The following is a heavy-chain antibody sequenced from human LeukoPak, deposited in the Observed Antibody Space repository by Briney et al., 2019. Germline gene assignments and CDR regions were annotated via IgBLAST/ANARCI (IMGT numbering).Heavy chain of an antibody. CDR1: GFTFSSYA. V-gene: IGHV3-30-3*01. D-gene: IGHD2-21*02. CDR2: ISYDGSNK. J-gene: IGHJ4*02. Sequence: HAGGSLRLSCAASGFTFSSYAMHWVRQAPGKGLEWVAVISYDGSNKYHADSVKGRFTISRDNSKNTLFLQMNSLRAEDTAVYYCATEDGLTASFDYWGQGTLVTVSS. CDR3: ATEDGLTASFDY.